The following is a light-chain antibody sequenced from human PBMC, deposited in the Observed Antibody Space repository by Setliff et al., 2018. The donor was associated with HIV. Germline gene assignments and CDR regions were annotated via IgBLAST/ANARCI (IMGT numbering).Light chain of an antibody. CDR2: DVS. CDR1: SSDVGGYNY. Sequence: QSALAQPASVSGSPGQSITISCTGTSSDVGGYNYVSWYQQHPGKAPKLMIYDVSNRPSGVSNRFSGSKSGNTASLIISGLQPEDEADYYCSSYTSSTPLYVFGTGTKV. CDR3: SSYTSSTPLYV. J-gene: IGLJ1*01. V-gene: IGLV2-14*03.